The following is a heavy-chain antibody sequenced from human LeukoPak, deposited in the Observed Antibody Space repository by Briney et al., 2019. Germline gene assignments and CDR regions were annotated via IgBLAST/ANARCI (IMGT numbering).Heavy chain of an antibody. CDR2: ISAYNGNT. CDR1: GYTFTSYG. V-gene: IGHV1-18*01. CDR3: ARDYYYDSSGYYFSYYFDY. D-gene: IGHD3-22*01. J-gene: IGHJ4*02. Sequence: ASVKVSCKASGYTFTSYGISWVRQAPGQGLEWKGWISAYNGNTNYAQKLQGRVTMTTDSSTSTAYMELRSLRSDDTAVYYCARDYYYDSSGYYFSYYFDYWGQGTLVTVSS.